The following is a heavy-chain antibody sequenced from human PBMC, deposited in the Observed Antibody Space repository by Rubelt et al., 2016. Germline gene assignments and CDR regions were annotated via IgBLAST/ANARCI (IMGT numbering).Heavy chain of an antibody. CDR2: IYYSGST. J-gene: IGHJ3*02. CDR1: GGSISSGGYY. V-gene: IGHV4-31*03. D-gene: IGHD3-22*01. CDR3: ARDHESSAFDI. Sequence: QVQLQESGPGLVKPSQTLSLTCTVSGGSISSGGYYWSWIRQHPGKGLAWFGYIYYSGSTYYNPSLKSRVTISVDTSKNQFSLKLSSVTAADTAVYYCARDHESSAFDIWGQGTMVTVSS.